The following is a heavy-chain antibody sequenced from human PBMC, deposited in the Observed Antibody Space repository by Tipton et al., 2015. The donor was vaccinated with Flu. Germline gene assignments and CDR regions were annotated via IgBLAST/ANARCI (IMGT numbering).Heavy chain of an antibody. V-gene: IGHV4-34*01. D-gene: IGHD5-12*01. CDR2: INRGGST. Sequence: TLSLTCAVYGGSFSGYYWSWIRQPPGKGLEWIGEINRGGSTNYNPSLKSRFSISVDMSKNQFSLKLSSVTAADTAVYYCARGSGYTNTYFDSWGRGTLVTVSS. CDR3: ARGSGYTNTYFDS. CDR1: GGSFSGYY. J-gene: IGHJ4*02.